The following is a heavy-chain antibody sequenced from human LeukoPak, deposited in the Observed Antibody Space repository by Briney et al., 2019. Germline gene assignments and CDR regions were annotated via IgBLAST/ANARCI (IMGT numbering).Heavy chain of an antibody. Sequence: GGSLRLSCAASGFTFNNYALAWVRQTPEKGLECVSAISGDGVSPYYVDSVRGRFTISRDNSKDTLYLQMNSLRAEDTAVYFCARDHSNYAYFQHWGQGTLVTVSS. V-gene: IGHV3-23*01. CDR2: ISGDGVSP. CDR3: ARDHSNYAYFQH. J-gene: IGHJ1*01. D-gene: IGHD4-11*01. CDR1: GFTFNNYA.